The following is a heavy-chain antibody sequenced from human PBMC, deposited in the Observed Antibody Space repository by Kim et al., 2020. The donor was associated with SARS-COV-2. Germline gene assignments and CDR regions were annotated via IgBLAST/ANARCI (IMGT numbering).Heavy chain of an antibody. V-gene: IGHV3-30*02. J-gene: IGHJ4*02. CDR3: AKSGYCSSTSCYAFDY. Sequence: SVKGRFTISRDNSKNTLYLQMNSLRAEDTAVYYCAKSGYCSSTSCYAFDYWGQGTLVTVSS. D-gene: IGHD2-2*01.